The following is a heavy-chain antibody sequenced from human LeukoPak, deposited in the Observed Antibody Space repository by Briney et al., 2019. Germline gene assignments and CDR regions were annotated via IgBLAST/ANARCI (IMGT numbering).Heavy chain of an antibody. D-gene: IGHD4-23*01. CDR1: GYTFTGYY. CDR3: ARQLNYGGKVGVRAYWYFDL. Sequence: ASVKVSCKASGYTFTGYYMHWVRRAPGQGLEWMGWINPNSGGTNYAQKFQGRVTMTRDTSISTSYMELSRLRSDDTAVYYCARQLNYGGKVGVRAYWYFDLWGRGTLVTVSS. CDR2: INPNSGGT. V-gene: IGHV1-2*02. J-gene: IGHJ2*01.